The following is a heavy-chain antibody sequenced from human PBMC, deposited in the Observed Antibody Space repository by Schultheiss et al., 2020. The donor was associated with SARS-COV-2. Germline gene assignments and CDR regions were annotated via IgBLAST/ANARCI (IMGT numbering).Heavy chain of an antibody. D-gene: IGHD6-19*01. Sequence: GGSLRLSCTASGFTFGDYAMSWFRQASGKGLEWVGFIRSKAYGGTTEYAASVKGRFTISRDDSKSIAYLQMNSLKTEDTAVYYCTRDGSGYSSGWYAHAFDIWGQGTMVTVSS. CDR3: TRDGSGYSSGWYAHAFDI. J-gene: IGHJ3*02. V-gene: IGHV3-49*03. CDR1: GFTFGDYA. CDR2: IRSKAYGGTT.